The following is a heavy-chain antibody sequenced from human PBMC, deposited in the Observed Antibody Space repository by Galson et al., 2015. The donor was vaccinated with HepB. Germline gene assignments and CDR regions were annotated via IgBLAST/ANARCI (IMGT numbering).Heavy chain of an antibody. CDR1: GFTFSSYG. CDR3: AKLIVVVTAIGAFDI. V-gene: IGHV3-33*06. CDR2: IWYDGSNK. J-gene: IGHJ3*02. D-gene: IGHD2-21*02. Sequence: SLRLSCAASGFTFSSYGMHWVRQAPGKGLEWVAVIWYDGSNKYYADSVKGRFTISRDNSKNTLYLQMNSLRAEDTAVYYCAKLIVVVTAIGAFDIWGQGTMVTVSS.